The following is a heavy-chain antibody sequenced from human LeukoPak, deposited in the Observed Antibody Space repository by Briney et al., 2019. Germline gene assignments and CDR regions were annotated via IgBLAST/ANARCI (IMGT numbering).Heavy chain of an antibody. V-gene: IGHV4-34*01. CDR1: GVSLRGYY. D-gene: IGHD1-1*01. CDR3: ARQIVGTSWNYYYSYIDV. J-gene: IGHJ6*03. Sequence: SETLSLTCAVYGVSLRGYYWSWIRQSHQKGVEWIGEISHEGDSIYNPSLKSRLTLSVDTSKNRFSLKLTSVTAADTAVYYCARQIVGTSWNYYYSYIDVWGNGTSVSVSS. CDR2: ISHEGDS.